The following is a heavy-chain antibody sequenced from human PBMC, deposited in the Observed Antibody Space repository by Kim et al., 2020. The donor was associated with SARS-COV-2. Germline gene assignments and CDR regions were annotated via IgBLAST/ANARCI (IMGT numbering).Heavy chain of an antibody. CDR1: GFIFSDYY. J-gene: IGHJ6*02. CDR2: ISSSSSYT. Sequence: GGSLRLSCAASGFIFSDYYMSWIRQAPGKGLEWVSYISSSSSYTNYADSVKGRFTISRDNAKNSLYLQMNSLRAEDTAVYYCARGIGGYDPWVYYYGMDVLGQGTTVTVSS. D-gene: IGHD5-12*01. V-gene: IGHV3-11*06. CDR3: ARGIGGYDPWVYYYGMDV.